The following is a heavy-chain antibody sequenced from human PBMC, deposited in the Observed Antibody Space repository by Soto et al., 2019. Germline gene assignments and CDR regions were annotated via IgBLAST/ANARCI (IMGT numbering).Heavy chain of an antibody. V-gene: IGHV1-18*01. J-gene: IGHJ6*03. Sequence: ASVKVSCKASGYTFTSYGISWVRQAPGQGLEWMGWISAYNGNTNYAQKLQGRVTMTTDTSTSTAYMELRSLRSDDTAVYYCARGLKVRGVITDYSYYYMDVGGKGTTVTVS. CDR3: ARGLKVRGVITDYSYYYMDV. D-gene: IGHD3-10*01. CDR1: GYTFTSYG. CDR2: ISAYNGNT.